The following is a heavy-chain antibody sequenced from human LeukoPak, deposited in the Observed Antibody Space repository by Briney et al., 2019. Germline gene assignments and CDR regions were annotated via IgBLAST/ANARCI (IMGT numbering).Heavy chain of an antibody. J-gene: IGHJ3*02. CDR3: ARDLYQGDYVSDAFDI. V-gene: IGHV1-18*04. Sequence: ASVKVSCTASVYSFTAFFIHWVRQAPGQGLEWMGWISTYNGNTNYAQKFQGRVTMTTDTSTSTAYMELRSLRSDDTAVYYCARDLYQGDYVSDAFDIWGQGTMVTVSS. D-gene: IGHD4-17*01. CDR1: VYSFTAFF. CDR2: ISTYNGNT.